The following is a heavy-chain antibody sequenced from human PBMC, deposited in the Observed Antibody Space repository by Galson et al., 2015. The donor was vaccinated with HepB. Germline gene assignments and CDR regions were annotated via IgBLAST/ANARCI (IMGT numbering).Heavy chain of an antibody. CDR1: GGSISSGGYY. CDR2: IYYSGST. D-gene: IGHD7-27*01. J-gene: IGHJ3*02. Sequence: TLSLTCTVSGGSISSGGYYWSWIRQHPGKGLEWIGYIYYSGSTYYSPSLKSRVTISVDTSKNQFSLKLSSVTAADTAVYYCARTSGDAFDIWGQGTMVTVSS. V-gene: IGHV4-31*03. CDR3: ARTSGDAFDI.